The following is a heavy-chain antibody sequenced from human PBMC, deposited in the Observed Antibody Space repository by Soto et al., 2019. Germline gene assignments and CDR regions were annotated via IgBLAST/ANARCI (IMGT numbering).Heavy chain of an antibody. CDR3: AREGVAVTGRRPYND. V-gene: IGHV3-53*01. CDR2: IYSDGTR. D-gene: IGHD6-19*01. CDR1: GFNVSNKY. Sequence: EVQLVESGGGLIQPGGSLRLSCAASGFNVSNKYMNWVRQAPGKEPEWVSVIYSDGTRYYADSVKGRLTISRDNSKNTVYLEMNRLRAEDTAVYYCAREGVAVTGRRPYNDWGQGTLVTVSS. J-gene: IGHJ4*02.